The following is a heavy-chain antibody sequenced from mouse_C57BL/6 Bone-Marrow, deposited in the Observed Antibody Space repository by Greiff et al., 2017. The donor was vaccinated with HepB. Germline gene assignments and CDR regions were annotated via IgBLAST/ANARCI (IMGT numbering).Heavy chain of an antibody. CDR1: GYTFTSYW. V-gene: IGHV1-64*01. D-gene: IGHD4-1*01. J-gene: IGHJ4*01. Sequence: VQLQHPGAELVKPGASVTLSCKASGYTFTSYWMHWVKQRPGQGLEWIGMIHPNSGSTNYNEKFKSKATLTVDKSSSTAYMQLSSLTSEDSAVYYCARGTGTYAMDYWGQGTSVTVSS. CDR2: IHPNSGST. CDR3: ARGTGTYAMDY.